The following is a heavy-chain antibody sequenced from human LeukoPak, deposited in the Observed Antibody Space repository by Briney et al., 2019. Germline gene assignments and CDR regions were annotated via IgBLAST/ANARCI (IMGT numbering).Heavy chain of an antibody. Sequence: ASVKVSCKASGYTFTSYDINWVRQATGQGLEWMGWMNPNSGNTGYAQKFQGRVTMTRNTSISTAYMELSSLRSEDTAVYYCARKMYCSSTSCYFYYYYYYGMDVWGQGTTVTVSS. CDR3: ARKMYCSSTSCYFYYYYYYGMDV. CDR1: GYTFTSYD. J-gene: IGHJ6*02. V-gene: IGHV1-8*01. D-gene: IGHD2-2*01. CDR2: MNPNSGNT.